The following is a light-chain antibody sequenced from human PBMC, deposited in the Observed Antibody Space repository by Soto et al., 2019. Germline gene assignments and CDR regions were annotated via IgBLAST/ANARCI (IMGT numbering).Light chain of an antibody. CDR3: QSFDSRLTAWV. V-gene: IGLV1-40*01. CDR1: SSNIGAGYG. Sequence: QSVLTQPPSVSGAPVQRATISCTGTSSNIGAGYGVHWYRQVPGTAPQVLIFDDTNRPSGVPDRISGAKSGTSGSLVITGLQSDDEADYYCQSFDSRLTAWVFGGGTKLTVL. J-gene: IGLJ3*02. CDR2: DDT.